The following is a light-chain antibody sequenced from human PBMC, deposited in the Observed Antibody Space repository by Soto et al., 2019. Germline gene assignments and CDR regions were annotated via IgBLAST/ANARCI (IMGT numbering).Light chain of an antibody. CDR1: QSISSW. Sequence: DIQMTQSPSTLSASVGDRVTITCRASQSISSWLAWYQQKPGKAPKLLIYDASSLESGVPSRFSGSGPGTEFTLTISSLQPDDFATYSCQQYNSYPYTFGQGTKLEIK. V-gene: IGKV1-5*01. CDR3: QQYNSYPYT. CDR2: DAS. J-gene: IGKJ2*01.